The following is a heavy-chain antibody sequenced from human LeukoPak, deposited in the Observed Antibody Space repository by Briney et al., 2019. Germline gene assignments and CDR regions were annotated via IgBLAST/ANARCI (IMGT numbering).Heavy chain of an antibody. D-gene: IGHD3-22*01. CDR1: GITLSNYG. CDR3: AKRGVVIRVILVGFHKEAYYFDS. V-gene: IGHV3-23*01. J-gene: IGHJ4*02. CDR2: ISGSGGTT. Sequence: RGSLRLSCAVSGITLSNYGMSWVRQAPGKGLEWVAGISGSGGTTNYADSVKGRFTISSDNPKNTLYLQMNSLRAEDTAVYFCAKRGVVIRVILVGFHKEAYYFDSWGQGALVTVSS.